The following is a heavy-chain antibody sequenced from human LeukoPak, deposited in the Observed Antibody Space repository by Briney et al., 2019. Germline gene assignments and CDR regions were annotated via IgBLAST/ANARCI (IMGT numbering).Heavy chain of an antibody. CDR3: ARDGGYGSGSYNLHYWYFDL. CDR1: GFTFDDYG. D-gene: IGHD3-10*01. V-gene: IGHV3-20*01. Sequence: PGGSLRLSCAASGFTFDDYGMSWVRPAPGKGLEWVSGINWNGGSTGYADSVKGRFTISRDDAKNSLYLQMNSLRAEDTALYHCARDGGYGSGSYNLHYWYFDLWGRGTLVTVSS. CDR2: INWNGGST. J-gene: IGHJ2*01.